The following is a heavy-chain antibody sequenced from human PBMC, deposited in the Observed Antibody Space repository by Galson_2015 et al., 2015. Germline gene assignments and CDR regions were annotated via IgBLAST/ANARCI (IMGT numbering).Heavy chain of an antibody. Sequence: SLRLSCAASGFTFGSYAMHWVRQAPGKGLEWVAVIWNDGSNKYYADSVRGRFTISRDNSKNTVSLQMDSLRGDDTAVYFCARDRGTRNWYFDYWGQGALVTVSS. CDR3: ARDRGTRNWYFDY. D-gene: IGHD6-13*01. V-gene: IGHV3-33*01. CDR2: IWNDGSNK. CDR1: GFTFGSYA. J-gene: IGHJ4*02.